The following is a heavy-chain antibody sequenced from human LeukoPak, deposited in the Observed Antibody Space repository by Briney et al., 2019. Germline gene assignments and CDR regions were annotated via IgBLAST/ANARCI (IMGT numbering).Heavy chain of an antibody. Sequence: SETLSLTCTVSSASISNYYWSWIRQPAGKGLEWIGRISTSGSTNYNPSLKSRVTMSVDTSKNQFSLKLSSVTAADTALYYCARGIWEMATIPYWYFDIWGRGTLVTVSS. V-gene: IGHV4-4*07. D-gene: IGHD5-24*01. J-gene: IGHJ2*01. CDR2: ISTSGST. CDR1: SASISNYY. CDR3: ARGIWEMATIPYWYFDI.